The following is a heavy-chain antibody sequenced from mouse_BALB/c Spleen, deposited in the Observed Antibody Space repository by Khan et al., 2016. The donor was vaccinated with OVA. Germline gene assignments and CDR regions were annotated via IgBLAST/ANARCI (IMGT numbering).Heavy chain of an antibody. V-gene: IGHV1S81*02. CDR1: GYTFTSYY. J-gene: IGHJ3*01. CDR2: INPSNGGT. D-gene: IGHD2-1*01. Sequence: VQLVESGAELVKPGASVRLSCKASGYTFTSYYLYWVKQRPGQGLEWIGDINPSNGGTNFNEKFKSKATLTVDKSSSTAYMQLSSLTYEDSAVXYVTRSGYGTFAYWGQGTLVTGSA. CDR3: TRSGYGTFAY.